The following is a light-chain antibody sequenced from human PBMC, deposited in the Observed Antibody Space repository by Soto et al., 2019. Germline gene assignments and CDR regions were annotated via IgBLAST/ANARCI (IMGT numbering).Light chain of an antibody. Sequence: DIQMTQSPSTLSASVGDSVTITCRASQSIDSWLAWFQQKPGKAPKVLIYKASYLESGVPSRFSGSGSGTEFTLTISSLQPEDFATYYCQQYNSYSWTFGQGTKVDIK. J-gene: IGKJ1*01. V-gene: IGKV1-5*03. CDR2: KAS. CDR3: QQYNSYSWT. CDR1: QSIDSW.